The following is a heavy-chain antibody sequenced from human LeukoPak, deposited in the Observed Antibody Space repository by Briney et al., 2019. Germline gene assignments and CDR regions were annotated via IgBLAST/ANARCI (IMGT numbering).Heavy chain of an antibody. V-gene: IGHV3-7*01. Sequence: GGSLRLSCAVSGFTFSSYWMNWVRQAPGKGLEWVANIKQDGSEKYYVDSVRGRFTISRDNTKNSLYLQMNSLRAEDTAVYYCAAAGDYYYMDVWGKGTTVTVSS. CDR1: GFTFSSYW. D-gene: IGHD2-21*01. CDR3: AAAGDYYYMDV. CDR2: IKQDGSEK. J-gene: IGHJ6*03.